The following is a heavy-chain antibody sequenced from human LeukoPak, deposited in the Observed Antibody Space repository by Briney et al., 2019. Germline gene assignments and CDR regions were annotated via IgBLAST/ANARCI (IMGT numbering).Heavy chain of an antibody. Sequence: SETLSLTCTVPGGSISGYYWSWIRQPPGKGLEWIGYIYYSGSTNYNPSLKSRVTISVDTSKSQFSLKLSSVTAADTAVYYCARVGLPHYFYYAMDVWGQGTTVTVSS. CDR1: GGSISGYY. CDR2: IYYSGST. CDR3: ARVGLPHYFYYAMDV. J-gene: IGHJ6*02. V-gene: IGHV4-59*01.